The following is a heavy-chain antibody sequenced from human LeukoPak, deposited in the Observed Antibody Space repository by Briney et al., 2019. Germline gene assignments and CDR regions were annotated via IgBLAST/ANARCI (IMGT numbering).Heavy chain of an antibody. J-gene: IGHJ4*02. CDR3: AGETYYYDSSGYYFDY. Sequence: ASVKVSCKASGYTFTSYYMHWVRQAPGQGLEWMGIINPCGGSTSYAQKFQGRVTMTRDTSTSTVYMELSSLRSEDTAVYYCAGETYYYDSSGYYFDYWGQGTLVTVSS. CDR2: INPCGGST. D-gene: IGHD3-22*01. V-gene: IGHV1-46*01. CDR1: GYTFTSYY.